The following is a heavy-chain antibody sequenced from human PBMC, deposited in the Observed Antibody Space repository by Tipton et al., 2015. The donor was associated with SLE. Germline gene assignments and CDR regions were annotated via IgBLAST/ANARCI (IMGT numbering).Heavy chain of an antibody. D-gene: IGHD6-13*01. CDR3: ARASGYSNSWYYFDY. V-gene: IGHV4-34*01. CDR2: INHSGST. Sequence: TLSLTCAVYGGSFSGYYWSWIRQPPGKGLEWIGEINHSGSTNYNPSLKSRVTISVDTSKNQFSLKLSSVTAADTAVYYCARASGYSNSWYYFDYWGQGTLVTVSS. CDR1: GGSFSGYY. J-gene: IGHJ4*02.